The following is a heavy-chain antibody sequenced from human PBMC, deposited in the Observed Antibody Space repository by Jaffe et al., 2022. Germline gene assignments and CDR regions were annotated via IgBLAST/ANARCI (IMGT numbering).Heavy chain of an antibody. CDR2: ISWNSGSI. J-gene: IGHJ4*02. D-gene: IGHD6-13*01. Sequence: EVQLVESGGGLVQPGRSLRLSCAASGFTFDDYAMHWVRQAPGKGLEWVSGISWNSGSIGYADSVKGRFTISRDNAKNSLYLQMNSLRAEDTALYYCAKDPRHSSSWYFDYWGQGTLVTVSS. V-gene: IGHV3-9*01. CDR1: GFTFDDYA. CDR3: AKDPRHSSSWYFDY.